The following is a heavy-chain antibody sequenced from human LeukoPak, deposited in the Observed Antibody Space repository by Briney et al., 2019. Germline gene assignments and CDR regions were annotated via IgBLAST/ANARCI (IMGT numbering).Heavy chain of an antibody. CDR2: IWYDGSNK. CDR1: GFTFSSYG. D-gene: IGHD3-22*01. CDR3: ATHSSGYAYYLDY. J-gene: IGHJ4*02. V-gene: IGHV3-33*01. Sequence: GRSLRLSCAASGFTFSSYGMHWVRQAPGNGLEWVAVIWYDGSNKYYADSVKGRFTISRDNSKNTLYLQMNSLRAEDTAVYYCATHSSGYAYYLDYWGQGTLVTVSS.